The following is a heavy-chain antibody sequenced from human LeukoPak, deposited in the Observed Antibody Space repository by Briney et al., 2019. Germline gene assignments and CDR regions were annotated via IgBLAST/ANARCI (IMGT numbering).Heavy chain of an antibody. CDR3: ARDANYDYVWGSYPVY. J-gene: IGHJ4*02. V-gene: IGHV3-7*01. D-gene: IGHD3-16*02. CDR1: GFTFSSYW. Sequence: GGSLRLSCAASGFTFSSYWMSWVRQGPGKGLEWVANIKQDGSEKYYVDSVKGRFTISRDNAKNSLYLQMNSLRAEDTAVYYCARDANYDYVWGSYPVYWGQETLVTVSS. CDR2: IKQDGSEK.